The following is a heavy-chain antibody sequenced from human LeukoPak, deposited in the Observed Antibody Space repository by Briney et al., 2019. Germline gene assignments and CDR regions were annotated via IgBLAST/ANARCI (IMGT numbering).Heavy chain of an antibody. CDR1: GFTVSSNY. D-gene: IGHD5-18*01. CDR3: ARAPDTEFDY. V-gene: IGHV3-53*01. Sequence: GGSPRLSCAASGFTVSSNYMSWVRQAPGKGLEWVSVIYSGGSTYYAGSVKGRFTISRDNSKNTLYLQMNSLRAEDTAVYCCARAPDTEFDYWGQGILVTVSS. CDR2: IYSGGST. J-gene: IGHJ4*02.